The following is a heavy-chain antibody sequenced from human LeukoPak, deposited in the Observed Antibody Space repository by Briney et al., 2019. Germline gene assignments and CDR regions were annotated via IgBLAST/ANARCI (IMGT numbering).Heavy chain of an antibody. V-gene: IGHV3-21*01. D-gene: IGHD6-19*01. Sequence: GGSLRLSCAASGFTFSSYSMNWVRQAPGKWLEWVSSISSRGTYIYYADSVKGRFTISRDNAKDSLYLQMNSLRAEDTAVYYCARPPIAVTGTSGLYYGLDVWGQGTTVAVSS. J-gene: IGHJ6*02. CDR1: GFTFSSYS. CDR3: ARPPIAVTGTSGLYYGLDV. CDR2: ISSRGTYI.